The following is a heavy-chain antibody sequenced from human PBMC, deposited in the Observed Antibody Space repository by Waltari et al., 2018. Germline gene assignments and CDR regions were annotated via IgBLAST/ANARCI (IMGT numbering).Heavy chain of an antibody. CDR3: VMYSSSFLGDC. J-gene: IGHJ4*02. CDR1: GFSLSASW. V-gene: IGHV3-74*01. Sequence: EVQLVESGGGLVQPGGSLRLSFAASGFSLSASWMHWVRQAPGKGLVSVSNINTDGSITRYADSVKGRFTISRDNAENTLFLQMHSLRAEDTAVYYCVMYSSSFLGDCWGQGTLVTVSS. D-gene: IGHD6-19*01. CDR2: INTDGSIT.